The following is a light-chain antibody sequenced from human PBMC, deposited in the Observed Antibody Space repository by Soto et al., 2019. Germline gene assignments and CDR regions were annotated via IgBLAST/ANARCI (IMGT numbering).Light chain of an antibody. CDR3: TSRTTSTTMI. Sequence: QSALTQAASLSGSPGQSITISCTGTSSDIGAYNFVSWYQQHPGKDPKLMLYDVNIRPSGVSNRFSGSKPGKTASLTVSGLQGEDEADYYCTSRTTSTTMIFGGGTKHTVL. CDR1: SSDIGAYNF. V-gene: IGLV2-14*03. CDR2: DVN. J-gene: IGLJ2*01.